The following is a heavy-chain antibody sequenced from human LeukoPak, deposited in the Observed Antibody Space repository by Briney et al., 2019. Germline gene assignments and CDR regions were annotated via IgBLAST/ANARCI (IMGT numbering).Heavy chain of an antibody. CDR1: GGSISSYY. CDR3: ARSIVGSGSYYEYYYYYYMDV. CDR2: IYYSGST. J-gene: IGHJ6*03. Sequence: SETLSLTCTVSGGSISSYYWSWIRQPPGKGLEWIGYIYYSGSTNYNPSLKSRVTISVDTSKNQFSLKLSSVTAADTAVYYCARSIVGSGSYYEYYYYYYMDVWGKGTTVTVSS. V-gene: IGHV4-59*01. D-gene: IGHD3-10*01.